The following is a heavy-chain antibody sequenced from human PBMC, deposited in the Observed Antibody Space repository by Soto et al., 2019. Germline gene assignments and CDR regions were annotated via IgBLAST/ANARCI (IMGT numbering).Heavy chain of an antibody. Sequence: PGGSLRLSCAASGFTFSSYAMHWVRQAPGKGLEWVAVISYDGSNKYYADSVKGRFTISRDNSKNTLYLQMNSLRAEDTAVYYCARDPPYYYDSNEFDYWGQGTLVTVSS. CDR1: GFTFSSYA. J-gene: IGHJ4*02. CDR2: ISYDGSNK. CDR3: ARDPPYYYDSNEFDY. V-gene: IGHV3-30-3*01. D-gene: IGHD3-22*01.